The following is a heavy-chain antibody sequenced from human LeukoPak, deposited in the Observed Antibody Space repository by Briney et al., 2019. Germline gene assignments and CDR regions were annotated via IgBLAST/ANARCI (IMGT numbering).Heavy chain of an antibody. Sequence: ASVKVSCKASGYTFTSYGIRWVRQAPGQGLEWMGWISAYNGNTNYAQKLQGRVTMTTDTSTSTAYMELRSLRSDDTAVYYCARDTYYYDSSGYYPYGMDVWGQGTTVTVSS. J-gene: IGHJ6*02. V-gene: IGHV1-18*01. D-gene: IGHD3-22*01. CDR2: ISAYNGNT. CDR3: ARDTYYYDSSGYYPYGMDV. CDR1: GYTFTSYG.